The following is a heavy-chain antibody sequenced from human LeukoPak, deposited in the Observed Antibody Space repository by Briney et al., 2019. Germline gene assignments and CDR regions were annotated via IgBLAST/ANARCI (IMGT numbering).Heavy chain of an antibody. CDR3: AKDRFTDVDKGPFDY. D-gene: IGHD5-12*01. CDR1: GFTFSSYG. Sequence: GGSLRLSCAASGFTFSSYGMHWVRQAPGKGLEWVAVISYDGSNKYYADSVKGRSTISRDNSKNTLYLRMNSLRAEDTAVYYCAKDRFTDVDKGPFDYWGQGTLVTVSS. CDR2: ISYDGSNK. V-gene: IGHV3-30*18. J-gene: IGHJ4*02.